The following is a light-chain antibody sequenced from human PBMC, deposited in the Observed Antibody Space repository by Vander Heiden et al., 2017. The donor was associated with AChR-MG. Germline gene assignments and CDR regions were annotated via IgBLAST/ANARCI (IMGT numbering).Light chain of an antibody. CDR1: YSALGRYNY. CDR2: DVN. CDR3: ISYTSSNSVWV. V-gene: IGLV2-14*01. Sequence: QSALTQPASVSGSSGQSITISCTGTYSALGRYNYVSWYQQHPGKAPKVLIYDVNKWPSGVSHRFSGSKHGNTASLTISGLQAEDEADYYCISYTSSNSVWVFGGGTKLTVL. J-gene: IGLJ3*02.